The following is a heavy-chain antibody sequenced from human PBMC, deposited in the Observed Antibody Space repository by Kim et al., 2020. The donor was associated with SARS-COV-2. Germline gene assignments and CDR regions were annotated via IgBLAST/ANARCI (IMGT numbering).Heavy chain of an antibody. Sequence: GGSLRLSCAASGFTFTTYFMHWVRQAPGKGPVWLSRINDAGTSRSYAESVKGRFTISRDNAQNTLYLQMNSLRVEDTAVYHCVRDRWIPGHDWYFDLWGRGPLVTVSS. CDR2: INDAGTSR. CDR1: GFTFTTYF. D-gene: IGHD5-12*01. CDR3: VRDRWIPGHDWYFDL. J-gene: IGHJ2*01. V-gene: IGHV3-74*01.